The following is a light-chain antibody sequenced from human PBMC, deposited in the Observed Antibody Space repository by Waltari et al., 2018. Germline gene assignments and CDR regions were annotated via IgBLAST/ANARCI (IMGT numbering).Light chain of an antibody. Sequence: DVQMTQSPSSLSASVGDRITITCQATRDIDTYLNWYQHKPGKAPKLLIYDADTLQRGVPSRFSGSGSGTHFSFTINNLQPDDFAAYYCQQWSSLPFTVGGGT. V-gene: IGKV1-33*01. CDR2: DAD. J-gene: IGKJ4*01. CDR3: QQWSSLPFT. CDR1: RDIDTY.